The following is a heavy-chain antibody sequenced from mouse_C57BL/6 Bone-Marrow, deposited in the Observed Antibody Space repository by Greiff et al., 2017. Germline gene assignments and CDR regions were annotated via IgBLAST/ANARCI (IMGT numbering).Heavy chain of an antibody. CDR3: ARYDGSPFAY. J-gene: IGHJ3*01. V-gene: IGHV7-3*01. CDR1: GFTFTDYY. CDR2: IRNKANGYTT. Sequence: EVKLMESGGGLVQPGGSLRLSCAASGFTFTDYYMSWVRQPPGKALEWLGFIRNKANGYTTEYSASVKGRFTISRDNSQSILYLQMNALRAEDSATYYCARYDGSPFAYWGQGTLVTVSA. D-gene: IGHD2-3*01.